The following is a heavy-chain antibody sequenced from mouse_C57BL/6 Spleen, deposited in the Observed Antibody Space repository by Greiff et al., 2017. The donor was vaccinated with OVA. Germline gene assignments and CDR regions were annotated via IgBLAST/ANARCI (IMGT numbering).Heavy chain of an antibody. CDR3: ARFGDYGGYFDV. J-gene: IGHJ1*03. CDR1: GYTFTSYW. V-gene: IGHV1-64*01. CDR2: IHPNSGST. Sequence: VQLQQPGAELVKPGASVTLSCKASGYTFTSYWMHWVKQRPGQGLEWIGMIHPNSGSTNYNEKFKSKATLTVDKSSSTAYMQLSSLTSEDSAVYYCARFGDYGGYFDVWGTGTTVTVSS. D-gene: IGHD1-1*01.